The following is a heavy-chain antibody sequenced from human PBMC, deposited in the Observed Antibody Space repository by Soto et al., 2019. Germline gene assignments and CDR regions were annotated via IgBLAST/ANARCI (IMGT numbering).Heavy chain of an antibody. Sequence: SVKVSCKASGGTFSSYAISWVRQAPGQGLGWMGGIIPIFGTANYAQKFQGRVTITADKSTSTAYMELSSLRSEDTAVYYCARDEDIVVVPAARDVYYYYGMDVWGQGTTVTVSS. V-gene: IGHV1-69*06. CDR2: IIPIFGTA. D-gene: IGHD2-2*01. J-gene: IGHJ6*02. CDR3: ARDEDIVVVPAARDVYYYYGMDV. CDR1: GGTFSSYA.